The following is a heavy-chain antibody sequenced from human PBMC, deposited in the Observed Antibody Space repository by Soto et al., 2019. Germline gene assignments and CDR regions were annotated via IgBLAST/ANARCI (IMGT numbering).Heavy chain of an antibody. D-gene: IGHD3-10*01. CDR3: ARSTGRFGELLLFDY. CDR2: IYYSGST. V-gene: IGHV4-34*09. Sequence: SETLSLTCAVYGGSFSGYDWTWIRQPPGTGLEWIGYIYYSGSTYYNPSLKSRVTISVDTSKNQFSLKLSSVTAADTAVYYCARSTGRFGELLLFDYWGQGTLVTVSS. J-gene: IGHJ4*02. CDR1: GGSFSGYD.